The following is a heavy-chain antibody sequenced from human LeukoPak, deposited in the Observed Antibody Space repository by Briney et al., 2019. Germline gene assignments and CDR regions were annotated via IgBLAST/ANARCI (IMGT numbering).Heavy chain of an antibody. D-gene: IGHD4-17*01. V-gene: IGHV3-23*01. CDR3: ANSDYGDPLSFDY. Sequence: AGGSLRLSCAASGFTFCSYAMSWVRPAPGEGLGWGSAISGSGGSTYYADSVKGRFTISRDNSKNTLYLQMNSLRAEDTAVYYCANSDYGDPLSFDYWGQGTLVTVSS. J-gene: IGHJ4*02. CDR2: ISGSGGST. CDR1: GFTFCSYA.